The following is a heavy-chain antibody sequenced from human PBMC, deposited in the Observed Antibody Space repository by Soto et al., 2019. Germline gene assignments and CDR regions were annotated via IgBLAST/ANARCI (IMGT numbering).Heavy chain of an antibody. Sequence: TLSLTCTVSGGSMTTYYWSWIRQPPGRGLEWIGYIYNSGTTNYNPSLKSRVTISVDMSKNQFSLRLNSVTAADTAVYYCTRGSGDYWGQGTLVTVSS. CDR1: GGSMTTYY. CDR3: TRGSGDY. CDR2: IYNSGTT. V-gene: IGHV4-59*01. D-gene: IGHD6-25*01. J-gene: IGHJ4*02.